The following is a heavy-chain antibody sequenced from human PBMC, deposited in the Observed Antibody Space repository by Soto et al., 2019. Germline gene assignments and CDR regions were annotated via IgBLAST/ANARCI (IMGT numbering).Heavy chain of an antibody. D-gene: IGHD4-4*01. J-gene: IGHJ4*02. CDR2: IIPILGRA. V-gene: IGHV1-69*08. CDR1: GGSVSNYT. CDR3: AGDSAYSNYAFDF. Sequence: QVQLVQSGAEVKKPGSSVKVSCKASGGSVSNYTLSWVRQAPGQGLQWMGRIIPILGRANYAENFQGRLTLIANKPTCTAYTALSSLRSEDTAVYFCAGDSAYSNYAFDFWGQGTLVIVSS.